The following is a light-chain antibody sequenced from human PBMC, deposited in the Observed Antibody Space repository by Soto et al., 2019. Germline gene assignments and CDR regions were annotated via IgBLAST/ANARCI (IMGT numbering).Light chain of an antibody. V-gene: IGKV3-15*01. CDR1: QSLSSN. Sequence: EIVMTQSPATLSVSPGQRATLSCRASQSLSSNLAWYQQKPGQAPRLLIYGASTRATGIPARFSGSESGTEFTLTISSLQSEDFAVYYCQQYNNWPPYTFGQGTKLEIK. CDR2: GAS. J-gene: IGKJ2*01. CDR3: QQYNNWPPYT.